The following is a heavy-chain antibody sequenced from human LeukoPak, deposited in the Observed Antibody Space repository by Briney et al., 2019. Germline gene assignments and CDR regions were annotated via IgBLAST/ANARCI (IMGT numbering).Heavy chain of an antibody. CDR1: EFTFSSYA. J-gene: IGHJ4*02. CDR2: ISYDGSNK. CDR3: ARAQEGYYDSSGYPDY. V-gene: IGHV3-30*04. D-gene: IGHD3-22*01. Sequence: GRSLRLSCAASEFTFSSYAMHWVRQAPGKGLEWVAVISYDGSNKYYADSVKGRFTISRDNSKNTLYLQMNSLRAEDTAVYYCARAQEGYYDSSGYPDYRGQGTLVTVSS.